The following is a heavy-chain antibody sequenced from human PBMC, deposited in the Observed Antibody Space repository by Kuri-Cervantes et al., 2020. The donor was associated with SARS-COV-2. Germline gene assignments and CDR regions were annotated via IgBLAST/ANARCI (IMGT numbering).Heavy chain of an antibody. Sequence: GGSLRLSCAASGFTFSSYEMNWVRQAPGKGLEWVSYISSSGSTIYYADSVKGRFTISRDNAKNSLYLQMNSLRAEDTAVYYCAREYWATIRYYYYYGMDVWGQGTTVTVSS. V-gene: IGHV3-48*03. CDR3: AREYWATIRYYYYYGMDV. J-gene: IGHJ6*02. D-gene: IGHD5-12*01. CDR2: ISSSGSTI. CDR1: GFTFSSYE.